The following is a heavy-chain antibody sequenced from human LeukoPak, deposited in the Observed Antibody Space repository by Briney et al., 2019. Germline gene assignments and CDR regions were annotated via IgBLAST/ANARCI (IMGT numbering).Heavy chain of an antibody. CDR2: IYSGGDT. CDR3: ATRAVAAPY. V-gene: IGHV3-66*01. CDR1: GFTVGNNH. Sequence: GGSLRLSCAASGFTVGNNHMNWVRQAPGKGLEWVSLIYSGGDTQYADSVKGRFIIFRDSSKNTLYLQMNSLRVEDTAVYYCATRAVAAPYWGQGTLVTVSS. D-gene: IGHD6-19*01. J-gene: IGHJ4*02.